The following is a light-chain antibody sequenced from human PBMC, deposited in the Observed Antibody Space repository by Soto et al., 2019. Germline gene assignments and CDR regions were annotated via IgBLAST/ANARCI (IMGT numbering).Light chain of an antibody. J-gene: IGKJ1*01. Sequence: EIVLTQSPGTLSLSPGERATLSCRASQSVSSYLAWYQQKPGQAPRLLIYGASSRATGIPDRFSGSGSGTDFTFTISRLEPEDFAVYYFHQYGSSSRTFGQGTKVEIK. CDR1: QSVSSY. CDR3: HQYGSSSRT. CDR2: GAS. V-gene: IGKV3-20*01.